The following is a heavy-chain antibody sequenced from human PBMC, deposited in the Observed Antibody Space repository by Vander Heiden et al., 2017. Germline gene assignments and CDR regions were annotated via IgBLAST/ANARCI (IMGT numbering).Heavy chain of an antibody. V-gene: IGHV1-46*01. CDR1: GYTFTSYY. D-gene: IGHD5-18*01. CDR2: INPSGGST. Sequence: QVQLVQSGAEVKKPGASVKVSCKASGYTFTSYYMPWVRQAPGQGLEWMGIINPSGGSTSYAQKFQGRVTMTRDTSTSTVYMELSSLRSEDTAVYYCARVSVPAARTWIQLWPYPFDYWGQGTLVTVSS. J-gene: IGHJ4*02. CDR3: ARVSVPAARTWIQLWPYPFDY.